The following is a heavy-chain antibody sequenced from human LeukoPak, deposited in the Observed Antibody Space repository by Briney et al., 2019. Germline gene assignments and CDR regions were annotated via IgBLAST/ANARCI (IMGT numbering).Heavy chain of an antibody. CDR1: GLTYSRFW. V-gene: IGHV3-7*03. D-gene: IGHD3-16*01. Sequence: GGSLRLSCAASGLTYSRFWMSWVRQATEKWLQWVANINQDGSEKHYVDSVKGRFTISRDNAENSLYLQMNSLRAEDTAVYYCASGGHLDYWGQGALVTVAS. J-gene: IGHJ4*02. CDR2: INQDGSEK. CDR3: ASGGHLDY.